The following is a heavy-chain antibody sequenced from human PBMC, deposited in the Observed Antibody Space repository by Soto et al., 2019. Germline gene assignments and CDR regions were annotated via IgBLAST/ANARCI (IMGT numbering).Heavy chain of an antibody. J-gene: IGHJ3*02. D-gene: IGHD2-2*01. CDR2: INHSGST. CDR3: ASITDCSSTSCYAVDILTGYYRHLRAFDI. Sequence: SETLSLTCAVYGGSFSGYYWSWIRQPPGKGLEWIGEINHSGSTNYNPSLKSRVTISVDTSKNQFSLKLSSVTAAETAVYYCASITDCSSTSCYAVDILTGYYRHLRAFDIWGQGTMVTVSS. V-gene: IGHV4-34*01. CDR1: GGSFSGYY.